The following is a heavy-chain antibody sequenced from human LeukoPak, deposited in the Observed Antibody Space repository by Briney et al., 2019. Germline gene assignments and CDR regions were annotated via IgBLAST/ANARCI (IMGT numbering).Heavy chain of an antibody. Sequence: QPGGSLRLSCAASGFAFSSYAMSWVRQAPGKGLEWVSAISGSGGSTYYADSVKGRFTISRDNSKNTLYLQMNSLRAEDTAVYYCAKVSVWSGYYSGMDVWGQGTTVTVSS. CDR2: ISGSGGST. D-gene: IGHD3-3*01. CDR1: GFAFSSYA. J-gene: IGHJ6*02. V-gene: IGHV3-23*01. CDR3: AKVSVWSGYYSGMDV.